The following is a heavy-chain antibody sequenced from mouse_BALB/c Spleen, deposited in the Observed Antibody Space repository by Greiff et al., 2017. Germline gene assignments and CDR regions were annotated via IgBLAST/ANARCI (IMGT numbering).Heavy chain of an antibody. CDR1: GFTFSSYG. Sequence: EVMLVESGGDLVKPGGSLKLSCAASGFTFSSYGMSWVRQTPDKRLEWVATISSGGSYTYYPDSVKGRFTISRDNAKNTLYLQMSSLKSEDTAMYYCARQDDYAWFAYWGQGTLVTVSA. CDR2: ISSGGSYT. CDR3: ARQDDYAWFAY. J-gene: IGHJ3*01. D-gene: IGHD2-4*01. V-gene: IGHV5-6*01.